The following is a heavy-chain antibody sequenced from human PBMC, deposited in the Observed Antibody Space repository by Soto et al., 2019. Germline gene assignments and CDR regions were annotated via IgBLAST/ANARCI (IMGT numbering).Heavy chain of an antibody. V-gene: IGHV3-30*18. CDR3: AKDPKYQLLGDY. CDR1: GFTFSSYG. CDR2: ISYDGSNK. J-gene: IGHJ4*02. D-gene: IGHD2-2*01. Sequence: GGSLRLSCAASGFTFSSYGMHWVRQAPGKGLEWVAVISYDGSNKYYADSVKGRFTISRDDSKNTLYLQMNSLRAEDTAVYYCAKDPKYQLLGDYWGQGTLVTVSS.